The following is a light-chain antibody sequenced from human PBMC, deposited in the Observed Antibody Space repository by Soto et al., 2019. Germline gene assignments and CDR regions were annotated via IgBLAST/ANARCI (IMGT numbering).Light chain of an antibody. J-gene: IGKJ2*01. CDR2: AAS. CDR3: QQSYSTPYT. Sequence: DIQMTQSPSSLSASIGDRVIITCRASQSIRVYLHWYQHKPGKAPNLLIYAASSLQSGVPSRFSGSGSGTDFTLTISSRQPEDFATYFCQQSYSTPYTFGQGTKLEIK. V-gene: IGKV1-39*01. CDR1: QSIRVY.